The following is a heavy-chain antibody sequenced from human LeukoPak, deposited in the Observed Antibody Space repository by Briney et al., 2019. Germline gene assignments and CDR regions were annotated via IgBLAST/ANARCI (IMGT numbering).Heavy chain of an antibody. CDR1: GYTFTGYY. Sequence: ASVKVSCKASGYTFTGYYMHWVRQAPGQGLDWMGWTNPNSGGTNYAQKFQGRVTMTRDTSISTAYMELSRLRSDDTAVYYCARDLTPGYSSGWYVRGFDYWGQGTLVTVSS. V-gene: IGHV1-2*02. CDR3: ARDLTPGYSSGWYVRGFDY. CDR2: TNPNSGGT. J-gene: IGHJ4*02. D-gene: IGHD6-19*01.